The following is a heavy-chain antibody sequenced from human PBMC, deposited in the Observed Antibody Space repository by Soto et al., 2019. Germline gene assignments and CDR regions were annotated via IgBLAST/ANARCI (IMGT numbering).Heavy chain of an antibody. J-gene: IGHJ4*02. V-gene: IGHV3-9*01. CDR3: AKAPFPGIAVVGPFDY. CDR2: ISWNSGSI. D-gene: IGHD6-19*01. CDR1: GFTFDDYA. Sequence: GGSLRLSCAASGFTFDDYAMHWVRQAPGKGLEWVSGISWNSGSIGYADSVKGRFTISRDNAKNSLYLQMNSLRAEDTALYYCAKAPFPGIAVVGPFDYWGQGTLVTVSS.